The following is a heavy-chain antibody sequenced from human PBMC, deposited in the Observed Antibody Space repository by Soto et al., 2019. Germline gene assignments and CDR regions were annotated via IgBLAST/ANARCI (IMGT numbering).Heavy chain of an antibody. D-gene: IGHD6-19*01. V-gene: IGHV4-59*01. CDR2: IYYSGST. CDR1: GGSISSYY. J-gene: IGHJ2*01. Sequence: QVQLQESGPGLVKPSETLSLTCTVSGGSISSYYWSWIRQPPGKGLEWIGYIYYSGSTNYNPSLKSRVTISVDTSKNQFSLKLSSVTAADTAVYYCAGGGSSGWSRYFDLWGRGTLVTVSS. CDR3: AGGGSSGWSRYFDL.